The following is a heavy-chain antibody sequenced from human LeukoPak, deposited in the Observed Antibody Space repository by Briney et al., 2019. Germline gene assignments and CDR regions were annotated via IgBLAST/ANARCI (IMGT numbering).Heavy chain of an antibody. CDR2: IYYSGST. J-gene: IGHJ4*02. CDR1: GGSISSGGYY. Sequence: SETLSLTCTVSGGSISSGGYYWSWIRQHPGKGLEWIGYIYYSGSTYYNPSLKSRVTISVDTSKNQFSLKLSSVTAADTAVYYCARAPITDYGDYVFLRGQGTLVTVSS. D-gene: IGHD4-17*01. CDR3: ARAPITDYGDYVFL. V-gene: IGHV4-31*03.